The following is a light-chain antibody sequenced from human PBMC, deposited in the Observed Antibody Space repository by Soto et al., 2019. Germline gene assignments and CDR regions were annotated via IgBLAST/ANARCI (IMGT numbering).Light chain of an antibody. CDR3: QQYSSSPPT. V-gene: IGKV3-15*01. CDR1: QSVSTN. CDR2: GAS. J-gene: IGKJ1*01. Sequence: IGMTLSPTTLSVCQGERATLSCRASQSVSTNLAGYQQKPGQVPSLLIYGASTKASGIPARFSGSGSGTEFTLTIGSLQSEDFAVYYCQQYSSSPPTFGQGTKVDI.